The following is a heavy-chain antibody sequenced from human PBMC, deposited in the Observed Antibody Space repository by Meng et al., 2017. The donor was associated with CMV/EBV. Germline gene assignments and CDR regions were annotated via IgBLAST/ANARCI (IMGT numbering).Heavy chain of an antibody. D-gene: IGHD2-15*01. J-gene: IGHJ4*02. CDR1: FTFDDYG. Sequence: FTFDDYGMSGVRQAPGKGLEWVSGINWNGGSTGYADSVKGRFTISRDNAKNSLYLQMNSLRAEDTALYYCARGRSIVVVVAATPFDYWGQGTLVTVSS. CDR2: INWNGGST. V-gene: IGHV3-20*03. CDR3: ARGRSIVVVVAATPFDY.